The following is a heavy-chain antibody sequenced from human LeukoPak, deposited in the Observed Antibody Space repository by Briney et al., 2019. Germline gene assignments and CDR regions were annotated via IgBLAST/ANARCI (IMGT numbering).Heavy chain of an antibody. D-gene: IGHD3-3*02. J-gene: IGHJ3*01. CDR3: ASYDSIRAFDL. CDR2: IKQDGSEK. V-gene: IGHV3-7*01. Sequence: PGGSLRLSCAASGFTFSSYWMSWVRQAPGKGLEWVANIKQDGSEKYYVDSVKGRFTISRDNAKNSMYLQMNSLRAEDTAVYYCASYDSIRAFDLWGQGTLVTVFS. CDR1: GFTFSSYW.